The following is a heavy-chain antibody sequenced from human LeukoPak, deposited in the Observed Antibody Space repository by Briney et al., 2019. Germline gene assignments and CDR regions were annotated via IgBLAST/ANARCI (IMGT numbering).Heavy chain of an antibody. CDR3: AKLPISGYSSSWYEDFDY. D-gene: IGHD6-13*01. CDR1: GFTFSSYG. J-gene: IGHJ4*02. Sequence: TGGSLRLSCAASGFTFSSYGMHWVRQAPGKGLEWVAVISYDGSNKYYADSVKGRFTTSRDNSKNTLYLQMNSLRAEDTAVYYCAKLPISGYSSSWYEDFDYWGQGTLVTVSS. V-gene: IGHV3-30*18. CDR2: ISYDGSNK.